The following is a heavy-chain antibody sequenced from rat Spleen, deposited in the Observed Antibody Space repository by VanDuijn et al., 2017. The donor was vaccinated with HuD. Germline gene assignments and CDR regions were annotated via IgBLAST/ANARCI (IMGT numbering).Heavy chain of an antibody. CDR3: ARLSQGYFDY. V-gene: IGHV5-29*01. CDR2: INYDGSST. CDR1: GFTFSNYG. J-gene: IGHJ2*01. Sequence: EVQLVESGGGLVQPGRSLKLSCAASGFTFSNYGMAWVRQAPTKGLEWVATINYDGSSTFYRDSVKGRFTISRDNGKSILYLQMNSLRSEDTATYYCARLSQGYFDYWGQGVMVTVSS.